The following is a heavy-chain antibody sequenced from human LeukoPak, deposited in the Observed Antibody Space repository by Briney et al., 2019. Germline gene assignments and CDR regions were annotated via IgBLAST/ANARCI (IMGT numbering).Heavy chain of an antibody. D-gene: IGHD3-22*01. CDR3: ARGGDSSGSYPYDS. V-gene: IGHV3-74*01. Sequence: PGGSLRLSCAASEFSFSSYWRDWVRQAAGKGLVWVSRIKSDGSSTSYADSVKGRFTISRDNAKNTLYLQMSSLRAEDTAVYSCARGGDSSGSYPYDSWGQGTLVTVSS. CDR1: EFSFSSYW. J-gene: IGHJ4*02. CDR2: IKSDGSST.